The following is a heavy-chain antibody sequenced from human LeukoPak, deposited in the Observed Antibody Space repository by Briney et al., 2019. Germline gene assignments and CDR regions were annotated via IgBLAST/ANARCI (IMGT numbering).Heavy chain of an antibody. CDR3: ARDKIEGPTKLDC. J-gene: IGHJ4*02. CDR1: GFTFSSYW. Sequence: PGGSLRLSCAASGFTFSSYWMSWVRQAPGKGLKWVANIKQDESEKYYVDSVKGRFTISRDNAKNSLYLQMNSLRAEDTAVYYCARDKIEGPTKLDCWGQGILVTVSS. V-gene: IGHV3-7*01. CDR2: IKQDESEK. D-gene: IGHD1-1*01.